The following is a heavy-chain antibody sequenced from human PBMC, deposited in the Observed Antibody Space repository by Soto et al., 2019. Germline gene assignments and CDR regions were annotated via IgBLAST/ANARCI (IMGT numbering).Heavy chain of an antibody. CDR2: ISAYNGNT. CDR1: GYTFTSYG. D-gene: IGHD2-15*01. Sequence: ASVKVSCKASGYTFTSYGISWVRQAPGQGLEWMGWISAYNGNTNYAQKPQGGVTMTTDTSTSTAYMELRSLRSDDTAVYYCARDIVVVVAATQNSYYYYYGMDVWGQGTTVTVSS. V-gene: IGHV1-18*01. CDR3: ARDIVVVVAATQNSYYYYYGMDV. J-gene: IGHJ6*02.